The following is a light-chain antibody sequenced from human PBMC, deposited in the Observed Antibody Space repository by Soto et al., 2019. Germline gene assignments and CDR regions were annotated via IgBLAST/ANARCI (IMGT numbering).Light chain of an antibody. CDR1: SSDVGSYNL. CDR2: EVN. CDR3: CSYAGSSTFA. Sequence: QSALTQPASVSGSPGQSITISCTGTSSDVGSYNLVSWYQQHPGKAPKLMIYEVNKRPSGVSNRFSGSKSGNTASLTISGLQAEDDADYYCCSYAGSSTFAFGGGTQLTVL. V-gene: IGLV2-23*02. J-gene: IGLJ2*01.